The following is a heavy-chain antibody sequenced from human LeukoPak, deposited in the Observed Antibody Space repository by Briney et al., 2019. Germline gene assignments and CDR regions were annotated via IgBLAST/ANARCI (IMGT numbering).Heavy chain of an antibody. Sequence: GGSLRLSCAASGFTFSSYAMSWVRQAPGKGLEWVSAISGSGGSTYYADSVKGRFTISRDNSKNTLYLQMNSLRAEDTAVYYCARESRRDIAAAGTSFDYWGQGTLVTVSS. D-gene: IGHD6-13*01. CDR3: ARESRRDIAAAGTSFDY. V-gene: IGHV3-23*01. CDR2: ISGSGGST. J-gene: IGHJ4*02. CDR1: GFTFSSYA.